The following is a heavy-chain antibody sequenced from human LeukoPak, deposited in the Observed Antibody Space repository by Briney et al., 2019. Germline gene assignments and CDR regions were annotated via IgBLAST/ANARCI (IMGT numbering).Heavy chain of an antibody. CDR2: INPNSGGT. Sequence: VASVKVSCKAFGYTFTAYYMHWVRQAPGQGLEWMGWINPNSGGTNYAQKFQGRVAMTRDTSMNTVYMELSSLRSDDTAVYYCARRGYEFSDLDNWGQGTLVTVSS. D-gene: IGHD3/OR15-3a*01. J-gene: IGHJ4*02. V-gene: IGHV1-2*02. CDR1: GYTFTAYY. CDR3: ARRGYEFSDLDN.